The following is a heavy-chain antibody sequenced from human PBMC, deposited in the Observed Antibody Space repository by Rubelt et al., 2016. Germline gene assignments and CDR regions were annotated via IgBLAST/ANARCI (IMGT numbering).Heavy chain of an antibody. CDR3: AREKRGSGSFDY. Sequence: EVQLVESGGGLVQPGGSLRLSCAASGFTFTNYWPPWVRQAPGKGLVWIYRLSTDGRSTSYADSVKGRFTISRGNAKNTLYLQMNSRRVEDTAVYYCAREKRGSGSFDYWGQGTLVTVSS. J-gene: IGHJ4*02. CDR2: LSTDGRST. CDR1: GFTFTNYW. V-gene: IGHV3-74*01. D-gene: IGHD6-19*01.